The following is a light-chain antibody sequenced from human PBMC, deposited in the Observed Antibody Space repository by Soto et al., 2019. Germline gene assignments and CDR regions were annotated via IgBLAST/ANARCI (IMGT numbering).Light chain of an antibody. J-gene: IGKJ2*01. CDR3: KQSYSTPYT. V-gene: IGKV1-39*01. CDR1: QSISSY. Sequence: DIQMTQSPSSLSASVGDRVTITCRASQSISSYLSWYQQKPGKAPKFLIYAASSLQSGVTSRFSGSGSGTDFTLTISSLQPEDFATYHCKQSYSTPYTFGEGTKLEIK. CDR2: AAS.